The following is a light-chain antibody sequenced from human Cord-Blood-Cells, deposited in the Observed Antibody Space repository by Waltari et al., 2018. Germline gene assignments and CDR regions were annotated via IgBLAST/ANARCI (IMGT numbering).Light chain of an antibody. Sequence: LVMTQSPAALSFSPGEGATLSCRASQSVSSNLAWYQQKPGQSPRLLIYGASTRATGIPARFSGSGSGTEFTLTISSLQSEDFAVYYCQQYNNWPPHSFGQGTKLEIK. J-gene: IGKJ2*01. CDR3: QQYNNWPPHS. V-gene: IGKV3-15*01. CDR2: GAS. CDR1: QSVSSN.